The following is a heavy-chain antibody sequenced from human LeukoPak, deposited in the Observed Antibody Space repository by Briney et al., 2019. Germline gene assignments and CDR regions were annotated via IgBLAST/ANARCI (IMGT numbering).Heavy chain of an antibody. D-gene: IGHD6-19*01. Sequence: ASVEVSCKASGGTFSSYAISWVRQAPGQGLEWMGRIIPIFGTANYAQKFQGRVTITTDESTSTAYMELSGLRSEDTAVYYCARVVAVAGIAYNWFDPWGQGTLVTVSS. CDR1: GGTFSSYA. V-gene: IGHV1-69*05. J-gene: IGHJ5*02. CDR2: IIPIFGTA. CDR3: ARVVAVAGIAYNWFDP.